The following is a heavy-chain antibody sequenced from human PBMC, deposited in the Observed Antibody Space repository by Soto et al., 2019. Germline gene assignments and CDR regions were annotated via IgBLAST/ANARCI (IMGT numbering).Heavy chain of an antibody. CDR1: GFTFSSYA. Sequence: GGSLRLSCAASGFTFSSYAMSWVRQAPGKGLEWVSAISGSGGSTYYADSVKGRFTISRDNSKNTLYLQMNSLRAEDTAVYYCARIWFGESYGMDVWGQGTTVTVSS. J-gene: IGHJ6*02. CDR2: ISGSGGST. D-gene: IGHD3-10*01. CDR3: ARIWFGESYGMDV. V-gene: IGHV3-23*01.